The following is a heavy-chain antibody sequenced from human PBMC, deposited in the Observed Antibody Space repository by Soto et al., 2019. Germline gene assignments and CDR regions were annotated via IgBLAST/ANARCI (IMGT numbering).Heavy chain of an antibody. V-gene: IGHV1-18*01. J-gene: IGHJ6*02. CDR1: GYSFTSYG. CDR2: ISAYNGNT. Sequence: QVQLVQSGAEVKKPGASVKVSCKASGYSFTSYGISWVRQAPGQGLEWMGWISAYNGNTNYAQKLQGRVTMTTDTSPSKAYMAVRSLRSGDTAVYYCARDNGFGESDVWGQGTTVTVSS. D-gene: IGHD3-10*01. CDR3: ARDNGFGESDV.